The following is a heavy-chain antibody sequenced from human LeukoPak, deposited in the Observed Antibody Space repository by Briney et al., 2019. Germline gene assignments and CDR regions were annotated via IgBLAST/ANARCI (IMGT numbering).Heavy chain of an antibody. D-gene: IGHD3-3*01. CDR2: ISGSGGST. J-gene: IGHJ6*02. Sequence: GGSLRLSCAASGFTFSSYAMSWVRQAPGKGLEWVSAISGSGGSTCYADSVKGRFTISRDNSKNTLYLQMNSLRAEDTAVYYCARHFGVVTKGVYYYYYGMDVWGQGTTVTVSS. CDR1: GFTFSSYA. CDR3: ARHFGVVTKGVYYYYYGMDV. V-gene: IGHV3-23*01.